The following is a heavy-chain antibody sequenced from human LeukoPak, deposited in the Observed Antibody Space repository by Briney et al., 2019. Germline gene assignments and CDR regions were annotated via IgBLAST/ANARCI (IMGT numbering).Heavy chain of an antibody. D-gene: IGHD2-15*01. V-gene: IGHV3-9*01. CDR3: ARERQEIHVASAGYYYYYYMDV. Sequence: GRSLRLSCAASGFTFDDYAMHWVRQAPGKGLEWVSGISWNSGSIGYADSVKGRFTISRDNAKNSLYLQMNSLRAEDTAVYYCARERQEIHVASAGYYYYYYMDVWGKGTTVTVSS. CDR1: GFTFDDYA. CDR2: ISWNSGSI. J-gene: IGHJ6*03.